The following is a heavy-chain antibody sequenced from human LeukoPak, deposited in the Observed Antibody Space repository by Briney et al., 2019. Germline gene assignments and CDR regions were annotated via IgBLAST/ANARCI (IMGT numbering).Heavy chain of an antibody. D-gene: IGHD3-22*01. J-gene: IGHJ4*02. CDR2: IKKDGSEK. CDR3: ARDLYRIVVVPHYLDY. CDR1: GFTFSSYW. V-gene: IGHV3-7*01. Sequence: PGGSLRLSCAASGFTFSSYWMSWVRQAPGKGLEWVANIKKDGSEKYYVDSVKGRFTISRDNAKNSLYLQMNSLRAEDTAVYYCARDLYRIVVVPHYLDYWGQGTLVTVSS.